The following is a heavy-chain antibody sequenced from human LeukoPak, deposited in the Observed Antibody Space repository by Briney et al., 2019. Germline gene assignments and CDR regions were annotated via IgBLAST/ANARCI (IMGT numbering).Heavy chain of an antibody. V-gene: IGHV4-34*01. D-gene: IGHD3-22*01. J-gene: IGHJ4*02. CDR3: ARAKGYYDSSGFY. CDR2: INHSGST. CDR1: GGSFSGYY. Sequence: PSETLSLTCAVYGGSFSGYYWSWIRQPPGKGLEWIGEINHSGSTNYNPSLKSRVTISVDTSKNQFSLKLSSVTAADTAVYYCARAKGYYDSSGFYWGQGTLVTVSS.